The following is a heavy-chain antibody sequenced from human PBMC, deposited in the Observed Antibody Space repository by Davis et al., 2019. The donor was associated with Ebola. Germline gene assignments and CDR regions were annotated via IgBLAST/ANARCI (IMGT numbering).Heavy chain of an antibody. CDR3: AGEIQSGYDFWSGYHDYYYYGMDV. CDR1: GFTFSSYG. Sequence: GESLKISCAASGFTFSSYGMHWVRQAPGKGLEWVAVIWYACSNKYYLDSVKGRFIISRDNSKNTLYLQMNSLRAEDTAVYYCAGEIQSGYDFWSGYHDYYYYGMDVWGQGTTVTVSS. J-gene: IGHJ6*02. V-gene: IGHV3-33*01. D-gene: IGHD3-3*01. CDR2: IWYACSNK.